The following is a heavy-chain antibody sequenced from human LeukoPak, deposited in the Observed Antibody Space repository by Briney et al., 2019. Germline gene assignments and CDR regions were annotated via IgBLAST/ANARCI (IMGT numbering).Heavy chain of an antibody. V-gene: IGHV4-31*03. J-gene: IGHJ4*02. CDR1: GCSITSCAYY. CDR3: ARNRCSTTSCGGGIDY. Sequence: SETLSLSCTVSGCSITSCAYYWGRMRPRPGKGLEWIGYIYYSGSTYYNPSLMSRLTISVDTSKNQFSLKLSSVTAADTAVYYCARNRCSTTSCGGGIDYWGQGTLVTVSS. D-gene: IGHD2-2*01. CDR2: IYYSGST.